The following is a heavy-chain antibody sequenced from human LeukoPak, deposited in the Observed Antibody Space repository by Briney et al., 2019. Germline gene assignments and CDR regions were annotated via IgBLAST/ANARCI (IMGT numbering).Heavy chain of an antibody. CDR1: GFTFSRYE. D-gene: IGHD1-1*01. Sequence: GGSLRLSCAASGFTFSRYEMNWGRQAPGKGLEWVSYISSSDSSIYYADSVKGRFTISRDSAKNSLYLQMNSLRAEDTAVYYCARQQPRVQLDYWGQGTLVTVSS. CDR2: ISSSDSSI. J-gene: IGHJ4*02. CDR3: ARQQPRVQLDY. V-gene: IGHV3-48*03.